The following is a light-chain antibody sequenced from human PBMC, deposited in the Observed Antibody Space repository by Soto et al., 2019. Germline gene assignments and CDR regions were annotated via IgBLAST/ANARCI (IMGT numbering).Light chain of an antibody. J-gene: IGLJ1*01. Sequence: QSVLTQSPSASGTPGQRVTISCSGSTSDIGTNAVNWFQHLPGTAPRLLIYTNNQRPSGVPDRFSGSKSGTSASLAISGLQSEDEADYYCATWHDSFYVFGTGTKLTVL. CDR3: ATWHDSFYV. CDR2: TNN. CDR1: TSDIGTNA. V-gene: IGLV1-44*01.